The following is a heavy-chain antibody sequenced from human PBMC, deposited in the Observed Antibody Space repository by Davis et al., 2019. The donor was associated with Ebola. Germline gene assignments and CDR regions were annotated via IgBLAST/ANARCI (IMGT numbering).Heavy chain of an antibody. D-gene: IGHD3-16*01. V-gene: IGHV3-66*01. CDR1: GFTVSSNY. CDR3: ARFGPLAGGDY. Sequence: GESLKISCAASGFTVSSNYMSWVRQAPGKGLEWVSVIYSGGSTYYADSVKGRFTISRDNSKNTLYLQMNSLRAEDTAVYYCARFGPLAGGDYWGQGTLVTVSS. J-gene: IGHJ4*02. CDR2: IYSGGST.